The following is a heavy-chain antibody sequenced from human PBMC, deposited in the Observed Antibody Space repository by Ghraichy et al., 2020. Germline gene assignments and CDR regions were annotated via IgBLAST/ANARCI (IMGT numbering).Heavy chain of an antibody. V-gene: IGHV4-4*07. CDR2: IYTSGST. J-gene: IGHJ4*02. CDR1: GGSISSYY. Sequence: SETLSLTCTVSGGSISSYYWSWIRQPAGKGLEWIGRIYTSGSTNYNPSLKSRVTMSVDTSKNQFSLKLSSVTAADTAVYYCASLGDGYGDYETDYWGQGTLVTVSS. D-gene: IGHD4-17*01. CDR3: ASLGDGYGDYETDY.